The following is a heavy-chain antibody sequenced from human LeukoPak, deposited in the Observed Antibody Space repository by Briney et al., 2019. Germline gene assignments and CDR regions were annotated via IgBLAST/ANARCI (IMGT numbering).Heavy chain of an antibody. J-gene: IGHJ4*02. D-gene: IGHD3-22*01. Sequence: GGSLRLSCVASGFSFSTYAMSWVRQAPGKGLEWVSAISGSGGSTYYADSVKGRFTISRDNSKNTLYLQMNSLRAEDTAVYYCAKEYYYDSSGYYPQYYFDYWGQGTLVTVSS. CDR3: AKEYYYDSSGYYPQYYFDY. CDR2: ISGSGGST. V-gene: IGHV3-23*01. CDR1: GFSFSTYA.